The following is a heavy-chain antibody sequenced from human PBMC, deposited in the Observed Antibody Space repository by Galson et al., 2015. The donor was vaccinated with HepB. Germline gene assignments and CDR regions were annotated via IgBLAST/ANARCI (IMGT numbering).Heavy chain of an antibody. Sequence: SLRLSCAASGFTFSRLGMTWVRQAPGKGPECVAAIGVSSTTDYADSVKGRFTISRDNSKNMLFLQMNNLRAEDTAVYYCAKGTTDIDYWGQGTLVTVSS. J-gene: IGHJ4*02. D-gene: IGHD1-1*01. V-gene: IGHV3-23*01. CDR3: AKGTTDIDY. CDR1: GFTFSRLG. CDR2: IGVSSTT.